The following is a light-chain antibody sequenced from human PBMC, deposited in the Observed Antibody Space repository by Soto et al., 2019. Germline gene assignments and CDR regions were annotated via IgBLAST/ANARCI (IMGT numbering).Light chain of an antibody. Sequence: QSVMTQPRSVSGSPGQSVTISCTGTSSVVGGYNFVSWYQQYPGKAPKLIIYDVTKGPSGVPDRFSGSKSGNTASLTISGLQTDDEADYYCCSYAGSYTHVFGTGTKVTLL. CDR2: DVT. CDR1: SSVVGGYNF. J-gene: IGLJ1*01. CDR3: CSYAGSYTHV. V-gene: IGLV2-11*01.